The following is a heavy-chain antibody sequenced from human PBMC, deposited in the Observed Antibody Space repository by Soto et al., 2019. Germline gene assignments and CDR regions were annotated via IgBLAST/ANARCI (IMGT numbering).Heavy chain of an antibody. CDR1: GFTFGDYA. V-gene: IGHV3-49*03. CDR3: SGEVRGYYFDN. CDR2: IRSKAYGGTT. J-gene: IGHJ4*02. D-gene: IGHD4-17*01. Sequence: PGGSLRLSCTASGFTFGDYAMSWFRQAPGKGLEWVGFIRSKAYGGTTEYAASVKGRFTISRDDSKSIAYLQMNSLKTEDTAVYYCSGEVRGYYFDNWVPGTLVTVSS.